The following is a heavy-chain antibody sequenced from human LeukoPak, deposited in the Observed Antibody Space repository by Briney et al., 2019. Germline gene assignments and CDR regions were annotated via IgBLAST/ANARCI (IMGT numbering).Heavy chain of an antibody. CDR3: ARNTLYCSSTNCYDY. Sequence: SQTLSLTCTVSGGSISSGDYYWSWIRQPPGKGLEWIGYIYYSGSTYYNPSLKSRVTISVDTSKNQFSLKLSSVTAADTAVYYCARNTLYCSSTNCYDYWGQGTLVTVSS. V-gene: IGHV4-30-4*08. J-gene: IGHJ4*02. CDR2: IYYSGST. D-gene: IGHD2-2*01. CDR1: GGSISSGDYY.